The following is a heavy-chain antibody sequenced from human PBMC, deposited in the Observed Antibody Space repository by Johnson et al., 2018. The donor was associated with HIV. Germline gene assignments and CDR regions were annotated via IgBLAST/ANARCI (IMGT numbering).Heavy chain of an antibody. Sequence: VQLVESGGGVVQPGGSLRLSCAASGFTFSNYGMHWARQAPGKRLEWVAFIRYDGDITYYVDSVKGRFTISRDNSKNTLYLQMNSLRAEDTAVYYCARAAYSGSHHDAFDIWGQGTMVTVSS. CDR3: ARAAYSGSHHDAFDI. CDR1: GFTFSNYG. CDR2: IRYDGDIT. J-gene: IGHJ3*02. D-gene: IGHD1-26*01. V-gene: IGHV3-30*02.